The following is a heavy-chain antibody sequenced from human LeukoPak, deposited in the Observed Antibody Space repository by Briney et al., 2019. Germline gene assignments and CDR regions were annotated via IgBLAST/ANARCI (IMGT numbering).Heavy chain of an antibody. CDR2: INPSGGST. CDR3: AREPTYYYDSSGYSKYYFDY. J-gene: IGHJ4*02. V-gene: IGHV1-46*01. D-gene: IGHD3-22*01. Sequence: GASVKVSCKASGYIFTGYYIHWVRQAPGQGLEWMGIINPSGGSTSYAQKFQGRVTMTRDMSTSTVYMELSSLRSEDTAVYYCAREPTYYYDSSGYSKYYFDYWGQGTLVTVSS. CDR1: GYIFTGYY.